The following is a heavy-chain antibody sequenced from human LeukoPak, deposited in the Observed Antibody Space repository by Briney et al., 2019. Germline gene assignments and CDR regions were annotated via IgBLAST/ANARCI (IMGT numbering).Heavy chain of an antibody. CDR1: GFTFSSYA. CDR3: ARVSDISVAAYFDY. D-gene: IGHD6-19*01. V-gene: IGHV3-23*01. J-gene: IGHJ4*02. CDR2: ISGSGGST. Sequence: GGSLRLSCAASGFTFSSYAMSWVRQAPGKGLEWVSAISGSGGSTYYADSVKGRFTISRDNAKNSLYLQMNSLRAEDTALYYCARVSDISVAAYFDYWGQGTLVTVSS.